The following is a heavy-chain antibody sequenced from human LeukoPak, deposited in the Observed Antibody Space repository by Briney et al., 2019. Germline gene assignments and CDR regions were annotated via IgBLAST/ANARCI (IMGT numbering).Heavy chain of an antibody. D-gene: IGHD3-22*01. Sequence: GGSLRLSCAASGFTVSSNYMSWVRQAPGKGLEWVSVIYSGGSTYYADSVKGRFTISRDNSKNTLYLQMNSLRAEDTAVYYCARARSYYYDSSGFDLYFDYWGQGTLVTVSS. CDR3: ARARSYYYDSSGFDLYFDY. CDR2: IYSGGST. J-gene: IGHJ4*02. V-gene: IGHV3-53*01. CDR1: GFTVSSNY.